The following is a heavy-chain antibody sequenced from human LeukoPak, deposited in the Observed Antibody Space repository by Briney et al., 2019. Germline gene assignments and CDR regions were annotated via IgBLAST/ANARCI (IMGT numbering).Heavy chain of an antibody. Sequence: SVKLSCKTSGGSFSSYAISWVRQAPGQGLEWMGGIIPIFGTANYAQKFQGRVTITADESTSTAYMELSSLRSEDTAVYYCARVGDQWLLQYYFDYWGQGTLVTVSS. J-gene: IGHJ4*02. CDR2: IIPIFGTA. CDR3: ARVGDQWLLQYYFDY. V-gene: IGHV1-69*13. CDR1: GGSFSSYA. D-gene: IGHD6-19*01.